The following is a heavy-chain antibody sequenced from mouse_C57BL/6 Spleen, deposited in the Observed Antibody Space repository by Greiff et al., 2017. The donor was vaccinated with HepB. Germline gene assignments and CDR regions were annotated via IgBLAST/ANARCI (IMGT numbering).Heavy chain of an antibody. Sequence: QVQLKESGAELARPGASVKMSCKASGYTFTSYTMHWVNQRPGQGLEWIGYINPSSGYTKYNQKFKDKATLTADKSSSTAYMQLSSLTSEDSAVYYCARSDDYVYYFDYWGQGTTLTVSS. V-gene: IGHV1-4*01. CDR2: INPSSGYT. D-gene: IGHD2-4*01. CDR3: ARSDDYVYYFDY. CDR1: GYTFTSYT. J-gene: IGHJ2*01.